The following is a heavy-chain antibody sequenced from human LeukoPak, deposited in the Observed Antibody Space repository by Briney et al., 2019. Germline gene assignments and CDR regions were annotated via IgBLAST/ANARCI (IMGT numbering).Heavy chain of an antibody. Sequence: PSETLSLTCTVSGGSISSGGYYWSWIRQHPGKGLEWIGHIYYSGSTYYNPSLQSRLTISVDTSKNQFSLKLSSVTAADTAVYYCARGGLTLYSYGPYFDYWGQGTLATVSS. CDR3: ARGGLTLYSYGPYFDY. CDR1: GGSISSGGYY. CDR2: IYYSGST. D-gene: IGHD5-18*01. J-gene: IGHJ4*02. V-gene: IGHV4-31*03.